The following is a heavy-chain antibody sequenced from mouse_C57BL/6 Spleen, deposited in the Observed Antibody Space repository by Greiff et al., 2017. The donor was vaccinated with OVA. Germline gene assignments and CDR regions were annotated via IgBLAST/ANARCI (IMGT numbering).Heavy chain of an antibody. D-gene: IGHD3-3*01. CDR3: ARTGRRGYYFDY. J-gene: IGHJ2*01. V-gene: IGHV5-17*01. CDR2: ISSGSSTI. Sequence: EVQRVESGGGLVKPGGSLKLSCAASGFTFSDYGMHWVRQAPEKGLEWVAYISSGSSTIYYADTVKGRFTISRDNAKNTLFLHMTSLRSEDTAMYYCARTGRRGYYFDYWGQGTTLTVSS. CDR1: GFTFSDYG.